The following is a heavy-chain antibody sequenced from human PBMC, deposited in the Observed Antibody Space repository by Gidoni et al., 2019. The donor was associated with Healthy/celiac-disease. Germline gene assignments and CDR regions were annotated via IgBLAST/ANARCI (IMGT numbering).Heavy chain of an antibody. D-gene: IGHD6-6*01. Sequence: QLVQSGAAGKKPGSSVQVSCQASGGAFGSSALSWVRQPPGQGLEWMGGIIPIFGTANDAQKFKGRVTITADESTSKAYMELSSLRSEDTAVYYCESDSSSIGSDYYYYGMDVWGQGTTVTVSS. CDR3: ESDSSSIGSDYYYYGMDV. V-gene: IGHV1-69*01. CDR1: GGAFGSSA. CDR2: IIPIFGTA. J-gene: IGHJ6*02.